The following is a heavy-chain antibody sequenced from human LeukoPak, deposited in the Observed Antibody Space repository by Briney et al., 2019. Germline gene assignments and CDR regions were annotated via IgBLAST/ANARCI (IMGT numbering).Heavy chain of an antibody. CDR3: TTDSPSKYDLRNCGGDCYPFDY. V-gene: IGHV3-15*01. Sequence: TGGSLRLSCAASGFTFSSYAMSWVRQAPGKGLEWVGRIKSKTDGGTTDYAAPVKGRFTISRDDSKNTLYLQMNSLKTEDTAVYYCTTDSPSKYDLRNCGGDCYPFDYWGQGTLVTVSS. D-gene: IGHD2-21*02. CDR2: IKSKTDGGTT. J-gene: IGHJ4*02. CDR1: GFTFSSYA.